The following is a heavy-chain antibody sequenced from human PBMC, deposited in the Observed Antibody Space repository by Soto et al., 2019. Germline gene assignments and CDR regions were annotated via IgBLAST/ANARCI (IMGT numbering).Heavy chain of an antibody. Sequence: GGSLRLSCVAPGLTFNTHWMSWVRQAPGKGLEWVAGIKEDGSQKYYVDSVRGRFTISRDNAKNSLYLQMDGLRAEDTAVYYCARINSSGSYWGQGTLVTVSS. CDR3: ARINSSGSY. J-gene: IGHJ4*02. CDR1: GLTFNTHW. V-gene: IGHV3-7*03. CDR2: IKEDGSQK. D-gene: IGHD6-19*01.